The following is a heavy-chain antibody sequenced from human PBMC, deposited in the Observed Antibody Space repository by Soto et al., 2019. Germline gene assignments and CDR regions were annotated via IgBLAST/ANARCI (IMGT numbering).Heavy chain of an antibody. CDR1: GGTFSSYA. V-gene: IGHV1-69*13. Sequence: SVKVSCKASGGTFSSYAISWVRQAPGQGLEWMGGIIPIFGTANYAQKFQGRVTITADESTSTAYMELSSLRSEDTAVYYCARVGESSGPFDYWGQGTLVTVSS. J-gene: IGHJ4*02. D-gene: IGHD3-22*01. CDR2: IIPIFGTA. CDR3: ARVGESSGPFDY.